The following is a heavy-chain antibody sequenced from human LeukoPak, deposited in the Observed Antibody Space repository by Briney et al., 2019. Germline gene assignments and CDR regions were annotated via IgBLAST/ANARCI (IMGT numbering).Heavy chain of an antibody. CDR1: GFTFSSYA. CDR3: ARNYYGSGSYYNVDLGAFDI. D-gene: IGHD3-10*01. V-gene: IGHV3-30*04. J-gene: IGHJ3*02. CDR2: ISYDGSNK. Sequence: GGSLRLSCAASGFTFSSYAMHWVRQAPGKGLEWVAVISYDGSNKYYADSVKGRFTISRDNSKNTLYLQMNGLRAEDTAVYYCARNYYGSGSYYNVDLGAFDIWGQGTMVTVSS.